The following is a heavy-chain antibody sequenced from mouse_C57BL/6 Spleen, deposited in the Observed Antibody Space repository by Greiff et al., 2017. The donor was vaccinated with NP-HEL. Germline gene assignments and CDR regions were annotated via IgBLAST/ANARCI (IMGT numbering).Heavy chain of an antibody. CDR2: IDPSDSYT. CDR3: ALYYYGSSYENYAMDY. J-gene: IGHJ4*01. V-gene: IGHV1-69*01. D-gene: IGHD1-1*01. CDR1: GYTFTSYW. Sequence: QVQLQQSGAELVMPGASVKLSCKASGYTFTSYWMHWVKQRPGQGLEWIGEIDPSDSYTNYNQKFKGKSTLTVDKSSSTAYMQLSSLTSEDSAVYYCALYYYGSSYENYAMDYWGQGTSVTVSS.